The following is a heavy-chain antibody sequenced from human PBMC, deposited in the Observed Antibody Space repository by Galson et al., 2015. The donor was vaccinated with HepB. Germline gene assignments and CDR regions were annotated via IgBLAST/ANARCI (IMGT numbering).Heavy chain of an antibody. J-gene: IGHJ4*02. V-gene: IGHV3-7*03. CDR2: IKQDGSEK. Sequence: SLRLSCAASGFTFSSHWMSGVRQAPGKGLEWVANIKQDGSEKYYVDSVKGRFTISRDNAKNSLYLQMNSLRAEDTAVYYCARNGYCSSTSCYTLPVVDYWGQGTLVTVSS. CDR1: GFTFSSHW. D-gene: IGHD2-2*02. CDR3: ARNGYCSSTSCYTLPVVDY.